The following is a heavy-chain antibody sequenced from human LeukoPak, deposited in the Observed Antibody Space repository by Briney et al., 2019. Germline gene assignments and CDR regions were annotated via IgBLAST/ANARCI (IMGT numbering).Heavy chain of an antibody. CDR3: ARELSFVYYGSGSPEYYFDY. CDR1: GFTFSGYA. Sequence: GGSLRLSCAASGFTFSGYAMHWVRQAPGKGLEWVAVISYDGSNKYYADSVKGRFTISRDNSKNKLYLQMNSLRAEDTAVYYCARELSFVYYGSGSPEYYFDYWGQGTLVTVSS. CDR2: ISYDGSNK. J-gene: IGHJ4*02. V-gene: IGHV3-30-3*01. D-gene: IGHD3-10*01.